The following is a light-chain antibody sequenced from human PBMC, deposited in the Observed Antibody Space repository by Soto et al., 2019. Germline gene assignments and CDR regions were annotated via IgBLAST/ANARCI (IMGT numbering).Light chain of an antibody. CDR1: SSNIGAGYD. V-gene: IGLV1-40*01. CDR2: GNS. J-gene: IGLJ1*01. CDR3: QSYDSSLSSYV. Sequence: QAVVTQPPSVSGAPGQRGTIACAGNSSNIGAGYDVYWYQQLPGAAPKLLIYGNSSRPSGVPDRFSGSKSDISATLVITGHQAEDEADYYCQSYDSSLSSYVFGSGTKLTVL.